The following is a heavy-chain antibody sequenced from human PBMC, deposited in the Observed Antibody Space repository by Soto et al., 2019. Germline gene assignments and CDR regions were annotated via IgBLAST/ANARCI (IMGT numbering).Heavy chain of an antibody. D-gene: IGHD6-19*01. CDR2: ISYDGSNK. CDR3: ASLHSSGWYSFDY. CDR1: GFTFSSYG. V-gene: IGHV3-30*03. Sequence: GGSLRLSCAASGFTFSSYGMHWVRQAPGKGLEWVAVISYDGSNKYYADSVKGRFTISRDNSKNTLYLQMNSLRAEDTAVYYCASLHSSGWYSFDYWGQGTLVTVSS. J-gene: IGHJ4*02.